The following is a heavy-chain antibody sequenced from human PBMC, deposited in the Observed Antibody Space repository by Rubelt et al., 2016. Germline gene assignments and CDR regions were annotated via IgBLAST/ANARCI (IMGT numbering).Heavy chain of an antibody. CDR3: ARDRASGSLTAWFDP. CDR1: GGSFSGYY. D-gene: IGHD5-12*01. CDR2: INHSGST. Sequence: QVQLQQRGAGLLKPSETLSLTCAVYGGSFSGYYWSWIRQPPGKGLEWIGEINHSGSTYYTPSLKSRVTISVDTSKNQFSLGLTSVTAADTAVYYCARDRASGSLTAWFDPWGQGTLVIVSS. J-gene: IGHJ5*02. V-gene: IGHV4-34*01.